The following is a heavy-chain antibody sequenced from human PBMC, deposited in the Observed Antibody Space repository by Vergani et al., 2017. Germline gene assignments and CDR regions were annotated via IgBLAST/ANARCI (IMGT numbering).Heavy chain of an antibody. Sequence: VQLVESGGGLVQSGGSLRLSCAASGFTFSNSAVSWVRQAPGRGLAWVSSISGPGLSTYYADPVKGRFSISRDNSKNTVFLQMHSLRAEDTAIYYCADLYGDDGFSPFWGRGTLVTVSS. J-gene: IGHJ4*02. V-gene: IGHV3-23*04. D-gene: IGHD2-21*01. CDR3: ADLYGDDGFSPF. CDR1: GFTFSNSA. CDR2: ISGPGLST.